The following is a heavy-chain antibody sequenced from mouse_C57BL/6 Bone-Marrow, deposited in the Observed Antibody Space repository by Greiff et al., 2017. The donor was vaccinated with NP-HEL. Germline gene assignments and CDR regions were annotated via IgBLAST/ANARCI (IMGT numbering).Heavy chain of an antibody. Sequence: DVMLVESGGDLVKPGGSLKLSCAASGFTFSSYGMSWVRQTPDKRLEWVATISSGGSYTYYPDSVKGRFTISRDNAKNTLYLQMSSLKSEDTAMYYCARASYYSNHYWGQGTTLTVSS. D-gene: IGHD2-5*01. CDR2: ISSGGSYT. CDR3: ARASYYSNHY. V-gene: IGHV5-6*02. CDR1: GFTFSSYG. J-gene: IGHJ2*01.